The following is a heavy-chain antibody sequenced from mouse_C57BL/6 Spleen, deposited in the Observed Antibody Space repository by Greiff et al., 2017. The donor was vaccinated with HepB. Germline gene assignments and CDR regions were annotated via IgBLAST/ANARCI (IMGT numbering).Heavy chain of an antibody. Sequence: VQVVESGAELARPGASVKLSCKASGYTFTSYGISWVKQRTGQGLEWIGEIYPRSGNTYYNEKFKGKATLTADKSSSTAYMELRSLTSEDSAVYFCARSGDYDSYAMDYWGQGTSVTVSS. CDR1: GYTFTSYG. CDR2: IYPRSGNT. CDR3: ARSGDYDSYAMDY. J-gene: IGHJ4*01. V-gene: IGHV1-81*01. D-gene: IGHD2-4*01.